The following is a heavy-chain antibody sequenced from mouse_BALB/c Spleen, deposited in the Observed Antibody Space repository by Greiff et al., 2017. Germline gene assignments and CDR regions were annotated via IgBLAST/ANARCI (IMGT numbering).Heavy chain of an antibody. D-gene: IGHD1-2*01. CDR2: INPSTGYT. Sequence: QVQLQQSGADLAKPGASVKMSCKASGYTFTSYWMHWVKQRPGQGLEWIGYINPSTGYTEYNQKFKDKATLTADKSSSTAYMQLSSLTSEDSAVYYCARLTTANYFDYWGQGTTLTVSS. V-gene: IGHV1-7*01. CDR1: GYTFTSYW. CDR3: ARLTTANYFDY. J-gene: IGHJ2*01.